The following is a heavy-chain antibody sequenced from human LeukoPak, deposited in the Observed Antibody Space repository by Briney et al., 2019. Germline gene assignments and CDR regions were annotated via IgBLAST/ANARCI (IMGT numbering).Heavy chain of an antibody. V-gene: IGHV3-23*01. D-gene: IGHD2-2*01. CDR2: ITGSDGSS. CDR3: ARGYQRPDY. Sequence: GGSLRLSCVASGFTFTNYAMSWVRQAPGKGLEWVSAITGSDGSSYYADSVKGRFTISRDNSKNTLYLQVNSLRAEDTAVYYCARGYQRPDYWGQGTLITVSS. J-gene: IGHJ4*02. CDR1: GFTFTNYA.